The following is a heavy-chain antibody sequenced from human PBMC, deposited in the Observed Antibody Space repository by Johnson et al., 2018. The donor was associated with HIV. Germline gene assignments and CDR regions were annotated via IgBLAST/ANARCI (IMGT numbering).Heavy chain of an antibody. CDR2: VNSGGDT. Sequence: MQLVESGGGLVQPGGSLRLSCAASGFTVSSNYMSWVRQAPGKGLEWVSVVNSGGDTYYADSVRGRFTISRDNSKNTLYLQMNSLRADDTAVYYCARGGSSTSLDAFDIWGQGTMVTVSS. J-gene: IGHJ3*02. V-gene: IGHV3-66*01. CDR3: ARGGSSTSLDAFDI. D-gene: IGHD2-2*01. CDR1: GFTVSSNY.